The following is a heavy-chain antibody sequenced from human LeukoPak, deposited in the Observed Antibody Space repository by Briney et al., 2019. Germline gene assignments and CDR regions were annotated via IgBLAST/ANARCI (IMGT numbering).Heavy chain of an antibody. CDR1: GFTFSSYG. CDR3: AREYGSGSYDYLDY. Sequence: GRSLRLSCAASGFTFSSYGMHWVRQAPGKGLEWVAVIWYDGSNKYYADSVKGRFTISRDNSKNTLYLQMNSLRAEDTAVYYCAREYGSGSYDYLDYWGQGTLVTVSS. V-gene: IGHV3-33*01. CDR2: IWYDGSNK. D-gene: IGHD3-10*01. J-gene: IGHJ4*02.